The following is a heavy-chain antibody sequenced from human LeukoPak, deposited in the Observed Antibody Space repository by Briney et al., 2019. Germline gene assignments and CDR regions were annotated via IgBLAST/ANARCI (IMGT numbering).Heavy chain of an antibody. D-gene: IGHD3-3*01. V-gene: IGHV1-18*01. CDR2: ISAYNGNT. J-gene: IGHJ4*02. CDR1: GYTFTSYG. Sequence: ASVKVSCKASGYTFTSYGISWVRQAPGQGLEWMGWISAYNGNTNYAQKLQGRVTMTTDTSASTAYMELRSLRSDDTAVYYCARDDEYDFWSGYDQTTIPVRFDYWGQGTLVTVSS. CDR3: ARDDEYDFWSGYDQTTIPVRFDY.